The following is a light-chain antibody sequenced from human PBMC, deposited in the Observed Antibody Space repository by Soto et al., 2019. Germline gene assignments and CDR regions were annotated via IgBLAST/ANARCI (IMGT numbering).Light chain of an antibody. CDR3: QQYYSTPPT. Sequence: DIVMTQSPDSLAVSLGERATINCKSSQSVLYSSNNKTYLAWYQQKPGQPPKLLIYWASTRESGVPDLFSGSGSGTDFTLTISSLQAADGAVYYCQQYYSTPPTLGQGTKLEIK. V-gene: IGKV4-1*01. CDR2: WAS. CDR1: QSVLYSSNNKTY. J-gene: IGKJ2*01.